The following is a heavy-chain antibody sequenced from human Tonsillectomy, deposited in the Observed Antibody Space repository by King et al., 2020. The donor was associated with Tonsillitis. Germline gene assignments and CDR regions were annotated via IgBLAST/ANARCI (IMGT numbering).Heavy chain of an antibody. CDR3: ARGYYDSSAYYDAFDI. J-gene: IGHJ3*02. V-gene: IGHV4-61*02. Sequence: QLQESGPGLVKPSQTLSLTCTVSGGSISSGNYYWSWIRQPAGKGLEWIGRIYTSGSTNYNPSLKSRDTISPDTSKNQFSLRLSSVTAADTAVYFCARGYYDSSAYYDAFDIWGQGTMVTVSS. CDR2: IYTSGST. CDR1: GGSISSGNYY. D-gene: IGHD3-22*01.